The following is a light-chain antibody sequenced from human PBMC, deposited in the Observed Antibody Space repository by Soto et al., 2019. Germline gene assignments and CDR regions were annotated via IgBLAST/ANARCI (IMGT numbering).Light chain of an antibody. V-gene: IGLV2-14*01. CDR3: SSYTRSNTRV. CDR1: SSDVGGYNY. Sequence: QSALTQPASVSGSPGQSITISCTGTSSDVGGYNYVSWYQQHPGKAPKLMIYEVSDRPSGVSNRSSGSKSGNTASLTISGLQAEDEADYYCSSYTRSNTRVFGGGTKLTVL. CDR2: EVS. J-gene: IGLJ2*01.